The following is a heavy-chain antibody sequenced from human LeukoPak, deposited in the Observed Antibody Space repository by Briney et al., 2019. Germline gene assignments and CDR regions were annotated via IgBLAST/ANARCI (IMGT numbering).Heavy chain of an antibody. D-gene: IGHD3-22*01. V-gene: IGHV3-21*01. J-gene: IGHJ4*02. CDR1: GFTFDDYA. CDR3: ARDSGLLPIVTYYFDS. CDR2: ISSSSSYM. Sequence: PGGSLRLSCAASGFTFDDYAMHWVRQAPGKGLEWVSSISSSSSYMYYADSMRGRFTISRDSAQNSLYLQMNGLKAEDTAVYYCARDSGLLPIVTYYFDSWGQGTLVTVSS.